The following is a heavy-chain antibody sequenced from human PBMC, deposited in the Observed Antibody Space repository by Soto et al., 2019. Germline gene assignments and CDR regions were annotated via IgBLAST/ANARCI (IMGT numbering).Heavy chain of an antibody. J-gene: IGHJ4*02. CDR1: GFTFSSYA. CDR2: ISGSGGST. D-gene: IGHD2-15*01. Sequence: HPGGSLRLSCAASGFTFSSYAMSWVRQAPGKGLEWVSAISGSGGSTYYADSVKGRFTISRDNSKNTLYLQMNSLRAEDTAVYYCAERCSGGSCYDYWGQGTLVTVSS. V-gene: IGHV3-23*01. CDR3: AERCSGGSCYDY.